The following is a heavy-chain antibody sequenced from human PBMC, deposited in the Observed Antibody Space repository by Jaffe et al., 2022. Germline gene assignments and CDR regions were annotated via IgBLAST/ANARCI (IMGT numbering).Heavy chain of an antibody. D-gene: IGHD5-18*01. V-gene: IGHV1-46*03. CDR3: ATSYGTTNYYYYYMDV. CDR2: INPSGGST. Sequence: QVQLVQSGAEVKKPGASVKVSCKASGYTFTSYYMHWVRQAPGQGLEWMGIINPSGGSTSYAQKFQGRVTMTRDTSTSTVYMELSSLRSEDTAVYYCATSYGTTNYYYYYMDVWGKGTTVTVSS. J-gene: IGHJ6*03. CDR1: GYTFTSYY.